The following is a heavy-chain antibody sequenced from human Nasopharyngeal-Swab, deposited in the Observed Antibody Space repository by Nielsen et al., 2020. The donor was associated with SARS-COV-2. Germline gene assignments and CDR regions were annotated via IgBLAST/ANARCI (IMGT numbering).Heavy chain of an antibody. CDR2: IIPIFGTA. CDR1: GCTFSSYA. V-gene: IGHV1-69*13. J-gene: IGHJ6*03. CDR3: ARGGDYYDSSGYYYASYYYMDV. Sequence: SSVNVSCKHSGCTFSSYAISWVRQATEQGLAWMGGIIPIFGTANYAQKFQGRVTITADESTSTAYMELSSLRSEDTAVYYCARGGDYYDSSGYYYASYYYMDVWGKGTTVTVSS. D-gene: IGHD3-22*01.